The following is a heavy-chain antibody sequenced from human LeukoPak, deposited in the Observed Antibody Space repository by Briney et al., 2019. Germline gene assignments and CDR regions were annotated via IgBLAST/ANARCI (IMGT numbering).Heavy chain of an antibody. V-gene: IGHV3-23*01. J-gene: IGHJ6*02. D-gene: IGHD6-19*01. CDR2: ISGGGGRT. Sequence: GGSLRLACAASRFTFSSYAMTWVRQAPGEGLEWVSAISGGGGRTFYADSVKGRFTISRDNSKNTLYLQMNSLRADDTAVYYCAKGVSYSSDFYYNAMDVWGQGITVTVSS. CDR1: RFTFSSYA. CDR3: AKGVSYSSDFYYNAMDV.